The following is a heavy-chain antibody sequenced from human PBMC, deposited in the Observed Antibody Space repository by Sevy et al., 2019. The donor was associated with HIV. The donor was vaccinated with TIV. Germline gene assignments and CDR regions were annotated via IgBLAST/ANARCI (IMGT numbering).Heavy chain of an antibody. CDR1: GFTFSRYG. V-gene: IGHV3-30*18. J-gene: IGHJ6*02. Sequence: QLGGSLRLSCAAAGFTFSRYGMHWARQAPGKGLEWVAVISNDGSDKEYADSVKGRFTVSRDNSKDTVYLQMNSLRPEDTAGYYCANSRGRYEGSSWLYYYYLMDVWGQGTTVTVSS. CDR2: ISNDGSDK. D-gene: IGHD6-13*01. CDR3: ANSRGRYEGSSWLYYYYLMDV.